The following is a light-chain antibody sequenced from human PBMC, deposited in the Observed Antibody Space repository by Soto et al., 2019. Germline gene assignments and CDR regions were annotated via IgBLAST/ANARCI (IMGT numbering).Light chain of an antibody. J-gene: IGLJ3*02. CDR1: SSDVGGYNY. Sequence: QSVLTQPASVSGSPGQSITISCTGTSSDVGGYNYVSWYQQHPGKAPKLMIYEVSNRPSGVSDRFSGSRSGNTASLTISGLQAEDESGYYCISYTSSSTWVFGGGTKLTVL. CDR2: EVS. V-gene: IGLV2-14*01. CDR3: ISYTSSSTWV.